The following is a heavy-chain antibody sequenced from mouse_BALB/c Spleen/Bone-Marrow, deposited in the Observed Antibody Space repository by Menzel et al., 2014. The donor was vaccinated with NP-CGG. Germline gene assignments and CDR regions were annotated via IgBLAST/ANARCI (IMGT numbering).Heavy chain of an antibody. CDR2: MSYDGSN. CDR3: TRALMIVTGPMDY. V-gene: IGHV3-6*02. CDR1: GYSITGGYF. Sequence: VQLQQSGPGLVKPSQSLSLTCSVTGYSITGGYFWNWIRQFPGNKLEWMGYMSYDGSNNYNPSLKNRISIIRDTSRNQFFLKLNSVTTEDTAEYFCTRALMIVTGPMDYWGQGTSVTVSS. J-gene: IGHJ4*01. D-gene: IGHD2-4*01.